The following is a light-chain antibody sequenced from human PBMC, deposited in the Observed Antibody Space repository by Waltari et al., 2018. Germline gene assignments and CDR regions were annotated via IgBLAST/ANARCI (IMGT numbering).Light chain of an antibody. Sequence: DIQMTQSPSSLSASVADSVTITCQASQSISSYLNWYQQKPGKAPKLLIYAASSLQSGVPSRFSGSGSGTDFTLTISSLQPEDFATYYCQQSYSTIFTFGPGTKVDIK. V-gene: IGKV1-39*01. CDR3: QQSYSTIFT. CDR2: AAS. J-gene: IGKJ3*01. CDR1: QSISSY.